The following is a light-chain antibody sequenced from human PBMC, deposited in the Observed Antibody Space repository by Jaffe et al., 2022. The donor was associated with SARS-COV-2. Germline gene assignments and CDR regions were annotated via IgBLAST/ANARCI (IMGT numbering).Light chain of an antibody. Sequence: QSALTQPASVSGSPGQSITISCTGTSSDVAGYNYVSWYQQHPGKAPKLIIYDVSNRPSGVSYRFSGSKSGNTASLTISGLQAEDEADYYCSSYTSTSTLWVFGGGTKLTVL. CDR2: DVS. V-gene: IGLV2-14*01. CDR1: SSDVAGYNY. J-gene: IGLJ3*02. CDR3: SSYTSTSTLWV.